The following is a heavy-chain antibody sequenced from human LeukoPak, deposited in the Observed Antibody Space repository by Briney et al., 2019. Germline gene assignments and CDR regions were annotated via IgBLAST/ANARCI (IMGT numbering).Heavy chain of an antibody. J-gene: IGHJ4*02. CDR1: GFTFSSYS. V-gene: IGHV3-21*01. D-gene: IGHD4-17*01. CDR2: ISSSSSYI. CDR3: ARGHDYGDYHPIDY. Sequence: TGGSLRLSCAASGFTFSSYSMNWVRQAPGKGLEWVSSISSSSSYIYYADSVKGRFTISRDNAKNSLYLQMNSLRAEDTAVYYCARGHDYGDYHPIDYWGQGTLVTVSS.